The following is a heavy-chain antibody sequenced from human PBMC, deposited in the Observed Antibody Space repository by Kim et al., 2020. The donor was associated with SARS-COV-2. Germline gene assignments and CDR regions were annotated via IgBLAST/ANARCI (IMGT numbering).Heavy chain of an antibody. CDR3: ARHKGLRYFDWLLVMDV. Sequence: GESLKISCKGSGYSFTSYWIGWVRQMPWKGLEWMGIIYPGDSDTRYSPSFQGQVTISADKSISTAYLQWSSLKASDTAMYYCARHKGLRYFDWLLVMDVWGQGTTVTVSS. CDR2: IYPGDSDT. D-gene: IGHD3-9*01. J-gene: IGHJ6*02. V-gene: IGHV5-51*01. CDR1: GYSFTSYW.